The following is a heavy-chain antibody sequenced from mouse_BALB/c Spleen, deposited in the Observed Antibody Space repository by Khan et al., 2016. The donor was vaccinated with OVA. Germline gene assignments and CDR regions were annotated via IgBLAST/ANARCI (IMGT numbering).Heavy chain of an antibody. V-gene: IGHV9-3-1*01. J-gene: IGHJ4*01. CDR1: GYTFTTYG. CDR2: INTYTGEP. D-gene: IGHD2-14*01. CDR3: ARVGYSGTMDY. Sequence: QIQLVQSGPELKKPGVTVKISCKASGYTFTTYGMNWVKQAPGKGLKWMGWINTYTGEPTYVDDFKGRFAFSLETSASTAYLQIHNLKNEDTATYFCARVGYSGTMDYWGQGTSVTVAS.